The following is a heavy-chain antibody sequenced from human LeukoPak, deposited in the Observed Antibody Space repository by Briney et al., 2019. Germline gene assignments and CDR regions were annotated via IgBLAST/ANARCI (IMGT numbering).Heavy chain of an antibody. D-gene: IGHD3-3*01. V-gene: IGHV3-7*01. CDR3: ARVHYDFWSGFDY. CDR2: IKQDGSEK. CDR1: GFTFSNYG. Sequence: GGSLRLSCAASGFTFSNYGMHWVRQAPGKGLEWVANIKQDGSEKYYVDSVKGRFTISRDNAKNSLYLQMNSLRAEDTAVYYCARVHYDFWSGFDYWGQGTLVTVSS. J-gene: IGHJ4*02.